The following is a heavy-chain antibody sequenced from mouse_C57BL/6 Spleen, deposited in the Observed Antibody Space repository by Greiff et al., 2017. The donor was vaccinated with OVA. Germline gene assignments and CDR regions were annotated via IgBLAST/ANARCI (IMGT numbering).Heavy chain of an antibody. CDR3: ARRGLDEYDFDY. CDR1: GYAFSSSW. Sequence: VQLQQSGPELVKPGASVKISCKASGYAFSSSWMNWVKQRPGKGLEWIGRIYPGDGDTNYNGKFKGKATLTADKPSSTAYMQLSSLTSEDSAVYFCARRGLDEYDFDYWGQGTTLTVSS. CDR2: IYPGDGDT. V-gene: IGHV1-82*01. D-gene: IGHD5-1*01. J-gene: IGHJ2*01.